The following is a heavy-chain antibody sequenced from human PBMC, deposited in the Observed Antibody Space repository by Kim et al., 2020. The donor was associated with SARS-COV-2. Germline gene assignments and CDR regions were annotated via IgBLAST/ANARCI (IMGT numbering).Heavy chain of an antibody. CDR1: GGSISSGSYY. CDR2: IYTSGST. CDR3: ARAEVPAAGRPYYYDSSGYLYFDY. Sequence: SETLSLTCTVSGGSISSGSYYWSWIRQPAGKGLEWIGRIYTSGSTNYNPSLKSRVTISVDTSKNQFSLKLSSVTAADTAVYYCARAEVPAAGRPYYYDSSGYLYFDYWGQGTLVTVSS. J-gene: IGHJ4*02. V-gene: IGHV4-61*02. D-gene: IGHD3-22*01.